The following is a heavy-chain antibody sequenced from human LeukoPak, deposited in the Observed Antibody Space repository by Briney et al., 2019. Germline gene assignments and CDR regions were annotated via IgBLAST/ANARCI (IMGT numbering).Heavy chain of an antibody. Sequence: GGSLRLSCAASGFTFSSYAMHWVRQAPGKGLEWVAVISYDGSNKYYADSVKGRFTISRDNSKNTLYLQMNSLRAEDTAVYYCASDYCGGDCWYFDYWGQGTLVTVSS. V-gene: IGHV3-30-3*01. J-gene: IGHJ4*02. CDR2: ISYDGSNK. CDR1: GFTFSSYA. CDR3: ASDYCGGDCWYFDY. D-gene: IGHD2-21*01.